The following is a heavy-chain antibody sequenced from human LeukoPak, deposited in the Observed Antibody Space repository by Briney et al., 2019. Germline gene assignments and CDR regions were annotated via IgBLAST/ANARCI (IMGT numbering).Heavy chain of an antibody. CDR3: ARVESGYHYWYFDL. V-gene: IGHV4-39*07. J-gene: IGHJ2*01. Sequence: SETLSLTCTVSGGSISSSSYYWGWIRQPPGKGLEWIGSIYYSGSTYYNPSLKSRVTISVDTSKNQFSLKLSSVTAADTAVYYCARVESGYHYWYFDLWGRGTLVTVSS. CDR1: GGSISSSSYY. CDR2: IYYSGST. D-gene: IGHD3-3*01.